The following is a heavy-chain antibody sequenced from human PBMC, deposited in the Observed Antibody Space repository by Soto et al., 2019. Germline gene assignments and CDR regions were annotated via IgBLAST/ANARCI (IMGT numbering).Heavy chain of an antibody. CDR3: AKSNQSSSSMAYYYYYYMDV. Sequence: GGSLRLSCAASGFTFSSYAMSWVRQAPGKGLEWVSAISGSGGSTYYADSVKGRFTISRDNSKNTLYLQMNSLRAEDTAVYYCAKSNQSSSSMAYYYYYYMDVWGKGTTVTVSS. J-gene: IGHJ6*03. CDR2: ISGSGGST. V-gene: IGHV3-23*01. D-gene: IGHD6-6*01. CDR1: GFTFSSYA.